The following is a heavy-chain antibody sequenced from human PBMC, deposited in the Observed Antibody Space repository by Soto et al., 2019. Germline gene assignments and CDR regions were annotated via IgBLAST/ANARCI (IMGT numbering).Heavy chain of an antibody. CDR1: GFTFSSYG. CDR3: ARVGDVGDYEIDY. CDR2: IWYDGSNK. V-gene: IGHV3-33*01. J-gene: IGHJ4*02. Sequence: GGSLRLSCAASGFTFSSYGMHWVRQSPGKGLEWVAVIWYDGSNKYYADSVKGRFTISRDNSKNTLYLQMNSLRAEDTAVYYCARVGDVGDYEIDYWGQGTLVTVS. D-gene: IGHD4-17*01.